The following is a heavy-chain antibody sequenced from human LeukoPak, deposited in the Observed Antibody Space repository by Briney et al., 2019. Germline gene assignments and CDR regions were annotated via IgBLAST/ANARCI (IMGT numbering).Heavy chain of an antibody. J-gene: IGHJ4*02. CDR3: ARSGLNRFDY. D-gene: IGHD2-15*01. V-gene: IGHV3-30*02. CDR1: GFTFSSYG. Sequence: PGGSLRLSCAASGFTFSSYGMHWVRQAPGKGLEWVAFIRYDGSNKYYADSVKGRFTISRDNSKNTLYLQVNSLRAEDTAVYYCARSGLNRFDYWGQGTLVIVSS. CDR2: IRYDGSNK.